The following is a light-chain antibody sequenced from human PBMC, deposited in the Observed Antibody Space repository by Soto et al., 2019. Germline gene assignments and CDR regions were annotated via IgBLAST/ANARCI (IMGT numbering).Light chain of an antibody. CDR2: AAS. CDR1: QGIRNN. Sequence: DIKMTPSPSSLSASVGDIVTFTCRASQGIRNNVAWYQQKPGKAPKRLIYAASSLQTGVPSRFSDSGSGTEFTLNISSLQPKDFATYCCLQHDTNPFTFGPGTKGGIE. V-gene: IGKV1-17*01. CDR3: LQHDTNPFT. J-gene: IGKJ3*01.